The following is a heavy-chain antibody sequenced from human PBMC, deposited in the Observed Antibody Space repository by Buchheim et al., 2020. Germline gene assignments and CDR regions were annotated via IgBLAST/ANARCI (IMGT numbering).Heavy chain of an antibody. Sequence: QVQPVESGGGVVQPGRSLRLSCAASGFTFSSYAMHWVRQAPGKGLEWVAVISYDGSNKYYADSVKGRFTISRDNSKNTLYLQMNSLRAEDTAVYYCARGYCSGGSCSSTYWGQGTL. J-gene: IGHJ4*02. CDR2: ISYDGSNK. D-gene: IGHD2-15*01. CDR3: ARGYCSGGSCSSTY. CDR1: GFTFSSYA. V-gene: IGHV3-30*04.